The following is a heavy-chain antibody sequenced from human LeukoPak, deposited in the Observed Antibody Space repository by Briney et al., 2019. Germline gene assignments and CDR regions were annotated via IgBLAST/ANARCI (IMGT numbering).Heavy chain of an antibody. D-gene: IGHD1-26*01. Sequence: SETLSLTCTVPGGSISSSSYYWGWIRQPPGKGLEWIGSIYYSGSTYYNPSLRSRVTISVDTSKNQVSLKLTSVTAADTAVYYCARGRNWDLFDYWGQGALVTVSS. V-gene: IGHV4-39*07. J-gene: IGHJ4*02. CDR3: ARGRNWDLFDY. CDR1: GGSISSSSYY. CDR2: IYYSGST.